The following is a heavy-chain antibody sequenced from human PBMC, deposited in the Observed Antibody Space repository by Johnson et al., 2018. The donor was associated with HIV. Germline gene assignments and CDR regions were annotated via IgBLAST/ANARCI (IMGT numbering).Heavy chain of an antibody. D-gene: IGHD6-19*01. CDR2: IRYDGSNI. J-gene: IGHJ3*02. V-gene: IGHV3-30*02. CDR1: GLIFSSHG. CDR3: AKEMAGPRDAFDI. Sequence: QVQLVESGGGVVQPGGSLRLSCAASGLIFSSHGMHWVRQAPGQGLEWVAFIRYDGSNIYYADSVKGRFTISRDNSKNTLYLQMNSLRAEDTAVYYCAKEMAGPRDAFDIWGQGTMVTVSS.